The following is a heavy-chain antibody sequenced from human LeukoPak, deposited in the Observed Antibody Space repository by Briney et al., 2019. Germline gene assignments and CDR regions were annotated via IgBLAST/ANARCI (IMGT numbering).Heavy chain of an antibody. V-gene: IGHV4-34*01. Sequence: SETLSLTCAVYGVSFSGYYWSWIRQPPGKGLEWIGEINHSGSTNYNPSLKTRLTISVDTSKNQFSLKLSSVTAADTAVYYCARGPGGYEDYWGQGTLVTVSS. CDR3: ARGPGGYEDY. D-gene: IGHD5-12*01. J-gene: IGHJ4*02. CDR1: GVSFSGYY. CDR2: INHSGST.